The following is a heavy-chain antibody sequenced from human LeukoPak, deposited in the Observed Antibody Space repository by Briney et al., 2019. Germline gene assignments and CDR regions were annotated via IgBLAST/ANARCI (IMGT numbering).Heavy chain of an antibody. V-gene: IGHV1-69*04. CDR2: IIPILGIA. CDR3: ALALFTYNWNDAGFDY. CDR1: GGTFSSYA. D-gene: IGHD1-1*01. J-gene: IGHJ4*02. Sequence: GSSVKVSCKASGGTFSSYAISWVRQAPGQGLEWMGRIIPILGIANYAQKFQGRVTITADKSTSTAYMELSSLRSEDTAVYYCALALFTYNWNDAGFDYWGQGTLVTVSS.